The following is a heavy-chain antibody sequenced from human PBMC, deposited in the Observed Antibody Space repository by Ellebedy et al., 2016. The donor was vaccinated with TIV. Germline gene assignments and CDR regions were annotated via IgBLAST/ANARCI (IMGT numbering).Heavy chain of an antibody. CDR3: ARDSARYPGIRLGDY. CDR2: ISAYNGNT. J-gene: IGHJ4*02. Sequence: AASVKVSCKASGYTFTSYGISWVRQAPGQGLEWMGWISAYNGNTNYAQKLQGRVTMTTDTSTSTAYMELRSLRSDDTAVYYCARDSARYPGIRLGDYWGQGTLVTVSS. D-gene: IGHD3-9*01. CDR1: GYTFTSYG. V-gene: IGHV1-18*01.